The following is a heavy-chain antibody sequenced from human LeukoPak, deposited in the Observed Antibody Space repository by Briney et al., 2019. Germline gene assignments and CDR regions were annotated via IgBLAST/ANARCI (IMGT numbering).Heavy chain of an antibody. V-gene: IGHV4-61*02. CDR1: GGSISSGSYY. J-gene: IGHJ3*02. CDR3: ARGSITMYAFDI. Sequence: PSQTLSLTCTVSGGSISSGSYYWSWIRQPAGKGLEWIGRIYTSGSTNYNPSLKSRVTISVDTSKNQFSLKLSSVTAADTAVYYCARGSITMYAFDIWGQGTMVTVSS. D-gene: IGHD3-3*01. CDR2: IYTSGST.